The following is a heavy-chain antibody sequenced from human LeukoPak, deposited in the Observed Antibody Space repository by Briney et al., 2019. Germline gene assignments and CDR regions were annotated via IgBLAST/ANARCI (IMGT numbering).Heavy chain of an antibody. CDR3: ARGDSGSYYPAFDI. CDR2: INPNGDGT. J-gene: IGHJ3*02. V-gene: IGHV1-2*02. CDR1: GYTFTGYY. D-gene: IGHD1-26*01. Sequence: EASVKVSCKASGYTFTGYYMHWVRQAPGQGLEWMGWINPNGDGTKYAQRFQGRVIMTRDTSISTVYMELSGLRSDDTAVYYCARGDSGSYYPAFDIWGQGTVVTVSS.